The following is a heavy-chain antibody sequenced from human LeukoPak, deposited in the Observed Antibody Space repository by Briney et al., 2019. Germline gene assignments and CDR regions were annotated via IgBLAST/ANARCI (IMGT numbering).Heavy chain of an antibody. CDR3: ARSPSIAAAGPFDY. Sequence: ASVKVSCKASGGTFSSYAISWVRQAPGQGLEWMGGIIPIFGTANYAQKFQGRVTITTDESTSTAYMELSSLRSEDTAVYYCARSPSIAAAGPFDYWGQGTLVTVSS. V-gene: IGHV1-69*05. CDR2: IIPIFGTA. J-gene: IGHJ4*02. D-gene: IGHD6-13*01. CDR1: GGTFSSYA.